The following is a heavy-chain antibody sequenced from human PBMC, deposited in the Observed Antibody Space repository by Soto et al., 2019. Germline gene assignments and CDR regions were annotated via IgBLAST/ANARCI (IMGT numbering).Heavy chain of an antibody. J-gene: IGHJ4*02. CDR2: TYYRSKWYN. D-gene: IGHD6-13*01. V-gene: IGHV6-1*01. CDR1: GDSVSESSVS. CDR3: ARGTAAGTDLDY. Sequence: SQTLSLTCAISGDSVSESSVSWNWIRQSPSRGLEWLGRTYYRSKWYNDYAVSVKSRITISPDTSKNQFSLQLNSVTPEDTAVYYCARGTAAGTDLDYWGQGTLVTVSS.